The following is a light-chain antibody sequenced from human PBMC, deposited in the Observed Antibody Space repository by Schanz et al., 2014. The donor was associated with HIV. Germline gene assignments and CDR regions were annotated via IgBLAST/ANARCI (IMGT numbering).Light chain of an antibody. V-gene: IGLV1-51*01. CDR2: ADY. Sequence: QSLLTQPPSVSAAPGQRVTISCSGGALNLGHNFVSWYQQFPGTAPKLLIFADYQRPSEIPDRIAGSKTGTSATLAIACLXXXDEADYYGAPWHRTLSVVVLGRGTKLTVL. CDR1: ALNLGHNF. CDR3: APWHRTLSVVV. J-gene: IGLJ2*01.